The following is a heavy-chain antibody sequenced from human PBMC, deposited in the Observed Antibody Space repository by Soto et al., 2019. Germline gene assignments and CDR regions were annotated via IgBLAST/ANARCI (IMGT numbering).Heavy chain of an antibody. J-gene: IGHJ3*02. Sequence: QVQLVESGGGLVKPGGSLRLSCAASGFTFSDYYMSWIRQAPGKGLEWVSYISSSSSYTNYADSVKGRFTISRDNAXNSLYLQMNSLRAEDTAVYYCARTYYYGSGYDAFDIWGQGTMVTVSS. CDR2: ISSSSSYT. CDR3: ARTYYYGSGYDAFDI. D-gene: IGHD3-10*01. V-gene: IGHV3-11*05. CDR1: GFTFSDYY.